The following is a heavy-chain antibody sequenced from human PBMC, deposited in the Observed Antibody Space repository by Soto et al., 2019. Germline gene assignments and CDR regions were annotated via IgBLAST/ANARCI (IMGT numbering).Heavy chain of an antibody. CDR2: IFSNDEK. Sequence: QVTLKESGPVLVKPTETLTLTRTVSGFSLSNARMGVSWIRQPPGKALEWLAHIFSNDEKSYSTSLKSRLTISKDTSTSQVVLTMTNMDPVDTATYYCARSPPYGDSPRGFDPWGPGTLVTVSS. J-gene: IGHJ5*02. CDR3: ARSPPYGDSPRGFDP. CDR1: GFSLSNARMG. D-gene: IGHD4-17*01. V-gene: IGHV2-26*01.